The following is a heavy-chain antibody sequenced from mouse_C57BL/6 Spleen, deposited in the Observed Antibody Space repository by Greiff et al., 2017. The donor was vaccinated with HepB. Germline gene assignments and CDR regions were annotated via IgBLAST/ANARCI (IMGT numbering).Heavy chain of an antibody. J-gene: IGHJ2*01. D-gene: IGHD1-1*01. V-gene: IGHV1-15*01. CDR3: TKAGYYPFDY. Sequence: QVQLQQSGAELVRPGASVTLSCKASGYTFTDYEMHWVKQTPVHGLEWIGAIDPETGGTAYNQKFKGKAILTADKSSSTAYMELRSLTSEDSAVYYCTKAGYYPFDYWGQGTTLTVSS. CDR2: IDPETGGT. CDR1: GYTFTDYE.